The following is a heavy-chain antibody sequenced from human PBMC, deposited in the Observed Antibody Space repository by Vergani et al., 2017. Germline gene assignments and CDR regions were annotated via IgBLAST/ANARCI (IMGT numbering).Heavy chain of an antibody. D-gene: IGHD5-24*01. J-gene: IGHJ4*02. V-gene: IGHV4-59*01. CDR2: ICYSGST. CDR1: GGSINSYY. Sequence: QVQLQESGPGLVKPSEPLSLTCTVSGGSINSYYWSWIRQPPGKGLEWIGYICYSGSTNYNPSRKSRVTISVDTSKNQFSLKLSSVTAADTAVYYCSRDGYNHLDYWGQGTLVTVSS. CDR3: SRDGYNHLDY.